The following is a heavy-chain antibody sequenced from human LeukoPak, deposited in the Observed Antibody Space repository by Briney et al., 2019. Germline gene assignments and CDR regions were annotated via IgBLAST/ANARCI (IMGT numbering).Heavy chain of an antibody. CDR2: IISIFAIP. CDR3: ARAFIPCRSWDHFYYSDV. CDR1: GGTFSTHA. J-gene: IGHJ6*03. Sequence: SVKLSCNASGGTFSTHAITWVRQAPGQGLEWMGGIISIFAIPNYAQRFQGRVTITTDESTSTAYMELSSLTSEDTAVYYCARAFIPCRSWDHFYYSDVWGKGTTVTVSS. V-gene: IGHV1-69*05. D-gene: IGHD1-26*01.